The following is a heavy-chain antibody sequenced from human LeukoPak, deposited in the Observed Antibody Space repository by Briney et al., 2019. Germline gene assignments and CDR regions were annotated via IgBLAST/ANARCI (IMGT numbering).Heavy chain of an antibody. V-gene: IGHV3-30-3*01. Sequence: PGGSLRLSCAASGFTFSTYAMYWVRQAPGKGLEWVAVISYDGSSNYYADSVKGRFTISRDNSKNTLYLQMNSLRAEDTAVYYCARDGRRLVDYWGQGTLVTVSS. CDR2: ISYDGSSN. CDR3: ARDGRRLVDY. J-gene: IGHJ4*02. D-gene: IGHD1-26*01. CDR1: GFTFSTYA.